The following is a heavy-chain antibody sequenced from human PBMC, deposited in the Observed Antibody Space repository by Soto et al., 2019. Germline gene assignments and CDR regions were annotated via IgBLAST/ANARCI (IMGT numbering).Heavy chain of an antibody. V-gene: IGHV2-26*01. J-gene: IGHJ5*02. CDR1: GFSLSDPLMG. CDR2: IFSNDEK. CDR3: ARIWYSSRPTTIDP. D-gene: IGHD6-19*01. Sequence: QVTLKESGPVLVKPTEPLTLTCTVSGFSLSDPLMGVSWIRQPPGKALEWLAHIFSNDEKSYSTSLKSRLTISKDTSKSQVVLSMTNMGPVDTATYYCARIWYSSRPTTIDPWGQGTLVTVSS.